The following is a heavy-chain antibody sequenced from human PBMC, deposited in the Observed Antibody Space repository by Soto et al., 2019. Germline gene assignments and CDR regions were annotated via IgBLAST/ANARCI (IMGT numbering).Heavy chain of an antibody. CDR1: GFTFSSYW. CDR3: ANRGSYQTWGPHFDY. V-gene: IGHV3-7*01. Sequence: GGSLRLSCAASGFTFSSYWTSWVRQAPGKGLEWVANIKQDGSEKYYVDSVKGRFTISRDNAKNSLYLQMNSLRAEDTAVYYCANRGSYQTWGPHFDYWGQGTLVTVSS. CDR2: IKQDGSEK. D-gene: IGHD1-26*01. J-gene: IGHJ4*02.